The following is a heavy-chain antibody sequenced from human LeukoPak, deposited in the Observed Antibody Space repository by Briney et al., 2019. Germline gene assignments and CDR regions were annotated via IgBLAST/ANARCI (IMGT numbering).Heavy chain of an antibody. Sequence: SETLSLTCTVSGGSITSGSYYWSWIRQPAGKGLEWIGRIYTSGSTNYNPSLKSRVTISVDTSKNQFSLKLSSVTAADTAVYYCASYITGTTVDYWGQGTLVTVSS. J-gene: IGHJ4*02. CDR2: IYTSGST. CDR3: ASYITGTTVDY. D-gene: IGHD1-7*01. CDR1: GGSITSGSYY. V-gene: IGHV4-61*02.